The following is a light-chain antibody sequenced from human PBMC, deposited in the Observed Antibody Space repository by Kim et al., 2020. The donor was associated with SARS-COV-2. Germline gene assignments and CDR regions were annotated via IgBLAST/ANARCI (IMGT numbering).Light chain of an antibody. CDR1: KSDVGDYTL. CDR3: CSYAGVKTVVV. V-gene: IGLV2-23*02. Sequence: QSITISCTGAKSDVGDYTLVSWFQHHPGKAPRLLIFEVKKRPSGVSDRFSGSKSGNTASLTISGLQTEDEADYYCCSYAGVKTVVVFGGGTKLTVL. CDR2: EVK. J-gene: IGLJ2*01.